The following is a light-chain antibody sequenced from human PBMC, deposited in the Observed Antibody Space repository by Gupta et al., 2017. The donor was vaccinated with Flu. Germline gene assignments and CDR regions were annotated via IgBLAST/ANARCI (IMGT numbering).Light chain of an antibody. V-gene: IGKV3-11*01. CDR3: QQRDKWYPIT. CDR1: QNIKYY. J-gene: IGKJ5*01. Sequence: IVLTQSPATVSLSPGERATLSCRASQNIKYYLAWYQQKPGQAPRLLMYDVSNRATGIPARFSGSGYGTDFTLTISSREPEDFAVYYCQQRDKWYPITFGQGTRLEIK. CDR2: DVS.